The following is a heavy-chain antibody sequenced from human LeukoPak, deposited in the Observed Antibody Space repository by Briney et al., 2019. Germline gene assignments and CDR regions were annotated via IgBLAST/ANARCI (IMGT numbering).Heavy chain of an antibody. CDR1: GFTFDDYT. CDR2: ISWDGGST. Sequence: GGSLRLSCAASGFTFDDYTMHWVRQAPGKGLEWVSLISWDGGSTYYADSVKGRFTISRDNSKNSLYLQMNSLRTEDTALYYCAKGKEDSSSSYYFDYWGQGTLVTVSS. CDR3: AKGKEDSSSSYYFDY. D-gene: IGHD6-13*01. V-gene: IGHV3-43*01. J-gene: IGHJ4*02.